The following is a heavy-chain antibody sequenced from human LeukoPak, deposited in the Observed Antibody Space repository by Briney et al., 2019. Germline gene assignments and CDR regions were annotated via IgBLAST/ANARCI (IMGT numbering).Heavy chain of an antibody. D-gene: IGHD5-24*01. J-gene: IGHJ4*02. V-gene: IGHV3-30*18. Sequence: PGGSLRLSCAASGFTFSSYGMHWVRQAPGKGLEWVAVISYDGSNKYYADSVKGRFTISRDNSKNTLYLQMNSLRAEDTAVYYCAKDERWLQFQYFDCWGQGTLVTVSS. CDR1: GFTFSSYG. CDR3: AKDERWLQFQYFDC. CDR2: ISYDGSNK.